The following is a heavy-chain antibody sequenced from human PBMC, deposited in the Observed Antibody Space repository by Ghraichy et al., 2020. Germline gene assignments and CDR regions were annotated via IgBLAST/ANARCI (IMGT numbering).Heavy chain of an antibody. CDR2: IWYDGSNK. CDR1: GFTFSSYG. Sequence: GGSLRLSCAASGFTFSSYGMHWVRQAPGKGLEWVAVIWYDGSNKYYADSVKGRFTISRDNSKNTLYLQMNSLRAEDTAVYYCARERYDSSGRAYYYYGMDVWGQGTTVTVSS. V-gene: IGHV3-33*01. J-gene: IGHJ6*02. CDR3: ARERYDSSGRAYYYYGMDV. D-gene: IGHD3-22*01.